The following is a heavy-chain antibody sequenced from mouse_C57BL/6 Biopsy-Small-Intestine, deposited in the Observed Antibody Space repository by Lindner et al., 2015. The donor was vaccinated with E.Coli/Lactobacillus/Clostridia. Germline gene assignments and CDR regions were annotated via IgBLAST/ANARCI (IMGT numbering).Heavy chain of an antibody. V-gene: IGHV5-17*01. Sequence: VQLQESGGDLVKPGGPLKLSCAASGFTFSDYGMHWVRQAPEKGLEWVAYISSDSSTIYYADTVKGRFSISRDNAKNTLFLQMTSLRSEDTAMYYCARPRFYAMDYWGQGTSVTVSS. CDR2: ISSDSSTI. J-gene: IGHJ4*01. CDR1: GFTFSDYG. CDR3: ARPRFYAMDY.